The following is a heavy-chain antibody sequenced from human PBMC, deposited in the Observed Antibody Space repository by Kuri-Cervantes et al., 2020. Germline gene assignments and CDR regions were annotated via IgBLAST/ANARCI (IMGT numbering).Heavy chain of an antibody. CDR3: ARDPDGYGYYFDY. CDR2: IWYDGSNK. D-gene: IGHD5-18*01. CDR1: GFNFSTYG. Sequence: GESLKISCAASGFNFSTYGMHWVRQAPGKGLDWVAVIWYDGSNKNYVDSVKGRFTISRDNAKNSLYLQMNSLRAEDTAVYYCARDPDGYGYYFDYWGQGTLVTVSS. V-gene: IGHV3-33*01. J-gene: IGHJ4*02.